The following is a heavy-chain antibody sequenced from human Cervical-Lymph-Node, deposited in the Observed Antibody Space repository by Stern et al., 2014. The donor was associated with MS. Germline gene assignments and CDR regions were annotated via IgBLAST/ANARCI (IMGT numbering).Heavy chain of an antibody. D-gene: IGHD2-21*02. CDR3: ATHRGRVTYYYGLDV. V-gene: IGHV1-24*01. CDR1: GYTLTEMS. J-gene: IGHJ6*02. CDR2: SDPEHGET. Sequence: VQLLQSGAEVKKPGASVKVSCKVSGYTLTEMSMHWVRQAPGKGLEWMGGSDPEHGETVYAQKIQGRVTMAEDRSTDTAYMELTSLRSDDTAVYYCATHRGRVTYYYGLDVWGQGTTVTVSS.